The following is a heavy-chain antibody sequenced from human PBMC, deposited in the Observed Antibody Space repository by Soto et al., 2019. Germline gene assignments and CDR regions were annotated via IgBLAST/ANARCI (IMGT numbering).Heavy chain of an antibody. V-gene: IGHV5-51*01. CDR2: IYPGDSDT. D-gene: IGHD5-12*01. CDR3: ARPRRDGYNDFDY. CDR1: GYSFTSYW. Sequence: PGESLNVCCKGSGYSFTSYWIGWARQMPGKGLEWMGIIYPGDSDTRYSPSFQGQVTISADKSISTAYLQWSSLKASDTAMYYCARPRRDGYNDFDYWGQGTLVTVSS. J-gene: IGHJ4*02.